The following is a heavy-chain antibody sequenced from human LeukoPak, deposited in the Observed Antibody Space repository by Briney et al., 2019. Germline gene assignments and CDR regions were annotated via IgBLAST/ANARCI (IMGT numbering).Heavy chain of an antibody. V-gene: IGHV1-69*06. CDR2: IIPIFGTA. CDR1: GGTFSSYA. Sequence: ASVKVSCKASGGTFSSYAISWVRQAPGQGLEWMGGIIPIFGTANYAQKFQGRVTMTEDTSTDTAYMELSSLRSEDTAVYYCATDVHLLRDFWGQGTLVTVSS. J-gene: IGHJ4*02. D-gene: IGHD2-15*01. CDR3: ATDVHLLRDF.